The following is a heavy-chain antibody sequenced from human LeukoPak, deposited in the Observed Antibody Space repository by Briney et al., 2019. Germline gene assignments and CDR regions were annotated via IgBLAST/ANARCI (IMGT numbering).Heavy chain of an antibody. Sequence: GGSLTLSCAASGFTFSSYAMHWVRQAPGKGLEWVTFITYDGTYKYSADSVKGRFTISRDKSKNTLYLQMNSLRPEDSAVYYCAKGPQSSGWQSFDSWGQGTLVTVSS. V-gene: IGHV3-30*02. CDR1: GFTFSSYA. CDR3: AKGPQSSGWQSFDS. D-gene: IGHD6-19*01. CDR2: ITYDGTYK. J-gene: IGHJ4*02.